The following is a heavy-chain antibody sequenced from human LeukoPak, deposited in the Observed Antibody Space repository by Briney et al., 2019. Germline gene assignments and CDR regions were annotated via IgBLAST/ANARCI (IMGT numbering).Heavy chain of an antibody. V-gene: IGHV4-4*07. CDR1: GGSISSYY. J-gene: IGHJ4*02. D-gene: IGHD5-24*01. CDR2: IYTSGST. CDR3: ARRPATITATYFDY. Sequence: PSETLSLTCTVSGGSISSYYWSWIRQPAGKGLEWIGRIYTSGSTNYNPSLKSRVTMSVDTSKNQFSLKLGSVTAADTAVYYCARRPATITATYFDYWGQGTLVTVSS.